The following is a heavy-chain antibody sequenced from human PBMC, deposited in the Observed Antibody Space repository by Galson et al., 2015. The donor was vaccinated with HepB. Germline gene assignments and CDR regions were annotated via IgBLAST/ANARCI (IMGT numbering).Heavy chain of an antibody. D-gene: IGHD2-2*01. J-gene: IGHJ6*02. CDR1: GYTLTELS. CDR2: FDPEDGET. Sequence: SVKVSCKVSGYTLTELSMHWVRQAPGKGLEWMGGFDPEDGETIYAQKFQGRVTMTEDTSTDTAYMELSSLRSEDTAVYYCATLGYCSSTSCYSNYYYYYGMDVWGQGTTVTVSS. V-gene: IGHV1-24*01. CDR3: ATLGYCSSTSCYSNYYYYYGMDV.